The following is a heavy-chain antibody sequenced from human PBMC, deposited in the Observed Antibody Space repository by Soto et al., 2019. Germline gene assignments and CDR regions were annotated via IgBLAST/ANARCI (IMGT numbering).Heavy chain of an antibody. Sequence: GGSLRLSCAASGFTFSSYAMSWVRQAPGKGLEWVSAISGSGGSTYYADSVKGRFTISRDNSKNTLYLQMNSLRAEDTAVYYCATRGVLRFLEWIPLTFDYWGQGTLVTVSS. CDR3: ATRGVLRFLEWIPLTFDY. J-gene: IGHJ4*02. CDR2: ISGSGGST. CDR1: GFTFSSYA. V-gene: IGHV3-23*01. D-gene: IGHD3-3*01.